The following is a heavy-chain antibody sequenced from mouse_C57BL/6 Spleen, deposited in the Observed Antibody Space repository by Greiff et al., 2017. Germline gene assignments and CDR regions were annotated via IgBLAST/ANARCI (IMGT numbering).Heavy chain of an antibody. J-gene: IGHJ2*01. V-gene: IGHV1-64*01. CDR2: IHPNSGST. Sequence: QVQLQQPGAELVKPGASVKLSCKASGYTFTSYWMHWVKQRPGQGLEWIGMIHPNSGSTNYNEKFKSKATLTVDKSSSTAYMQLSSLTSEDSAVYYCARSDMSDSNYDYWGQGTTLTVSS. CDR3: ARSDMSDSNYDY. CDR1: GYTFTSYW. D-gene: IGHD2-5*01.